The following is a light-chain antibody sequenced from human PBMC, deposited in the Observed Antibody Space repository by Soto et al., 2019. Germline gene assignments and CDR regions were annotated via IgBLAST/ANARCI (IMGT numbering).Light chain of an antibody. CDR1: QSVGRS. CDR3: HQRSNWPLT. Sequence: ESVWTQSPATLSLSPGESATLSCRASQSVGRSLAWYQQRLGQAPRLLIYDASNRATGIPVRFSGSGSGTDFTLTISSLEPEDFAVYFCHQRSNWPLTFGGGTKVEIK. V-gene: IGKV3-11*01. CDR2: DAS. J-gene: IGKJ4*01.